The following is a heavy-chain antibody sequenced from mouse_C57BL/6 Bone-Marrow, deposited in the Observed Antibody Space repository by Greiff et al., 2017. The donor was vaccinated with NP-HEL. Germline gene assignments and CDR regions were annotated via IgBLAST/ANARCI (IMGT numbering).Heavy chain of an antibody. J-gene: IGHJ4*01. CDR3: ARNYYGSSPYAMDY. V-gene: IGHV2-2*01. D-gene: IGHD1-1*01. CDR1: GFSLTSYG. CDR2: IWSGGST. Sequence: QVQLKESGPGLVQPSQSLSITCTVSGFSLTSYGVHWVRQSPGKGLEWLGVIWSGGSTDYNAAFISRLSISKDNAKSQVFFKMNSLQADDTAIYYCARNYYGSSPYAMDYWGQGTSVTVSS.